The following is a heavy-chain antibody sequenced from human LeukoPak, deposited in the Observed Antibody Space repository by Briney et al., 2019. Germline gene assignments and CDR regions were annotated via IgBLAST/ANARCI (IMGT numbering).Heavy chain of an antibody. CDR2: INHNGNVN. D-gene: IGHD3-16*01. V-gene: IGHV3-7*03. Sequence: GGSLRLSCAASGFTVDSNYLSWVRQAPGKGLEWVASINHNGNVNYYVDSVKGRFTISRDNAKNSLYLQMSNLRAEDTAVYFCARGGGLDVWGQGATVTVSS. CDR1: GFTVDSNY. J-gene: IGHJ6*02. CDR3: ARGGGLDV.